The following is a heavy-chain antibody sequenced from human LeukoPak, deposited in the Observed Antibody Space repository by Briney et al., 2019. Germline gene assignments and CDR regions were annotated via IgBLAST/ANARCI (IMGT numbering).Heavy chain of an antibody. CDR1: GGTFSSYA. CDR2: IIPIFGTA. V-gene: IGHV1-69*06. Sequence: GASVKVSCKASGGTFSSYAISWVRQAPGQGLEWMGGIIPIFGTANYAQKFQGRVTMTEDTSTDTAYMELSSLRSEDTAVYYCATGKVEYSSGWLFYWGQGTLVTVSS. CDR3: ATGKVEYSSGWLFY. D-gene: IGHD6-19*01. J-gene: IGHJ4*02.